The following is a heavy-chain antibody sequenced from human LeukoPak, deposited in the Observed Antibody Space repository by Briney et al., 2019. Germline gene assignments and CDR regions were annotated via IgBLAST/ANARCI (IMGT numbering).Heavy chain of an antibody. CDR1: GGSISSYY. D-gene: IGHD5-18*01. J-gene: IGHJ3*02. Sequence: PSETLSLTCTVSGGSISSYYWSWIRQPPGKGLEWIGYIYYSGSTNYNPSLKSRVTISVDTSKNQFSLKLSSVTAADTAVYYCARGFSGYSYGPHTPGWAFDIWGQGTMVTVSS. V-gene: IGHV4-59*08. CDR2: IYYSGST. CDR3: ARGFSGYSYGPHTPGWAFDI.